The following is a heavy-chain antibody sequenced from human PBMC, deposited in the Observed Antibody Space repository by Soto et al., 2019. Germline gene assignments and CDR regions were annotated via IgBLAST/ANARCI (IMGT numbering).Heavy chain of an antibody. CDR3: ARDDYGDYCFDD. Sequence: GGALRLSCAASGFTFSSYDMHWVRQAPGKGLEWVAGISYDGSNKYYAESVKGRFTISRDNSKNTLYLQMNSLRPEDTPVYYCARDDYGDYCFDDWGQGTLVTVSS. CDR2: ISYDGSNK. J-gene: IGHJ4*02. D-gene: IGHD4-17*01. V-gene: IGHV3-30-3*01. CDR1: GFTFSSYD.